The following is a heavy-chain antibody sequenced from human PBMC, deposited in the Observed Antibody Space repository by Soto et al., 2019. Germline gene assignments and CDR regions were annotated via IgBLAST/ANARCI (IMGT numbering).Heavy chain of an antibody. CDR2: INPNSGGT. J-gene: IGHJ6*02. V-gene: IGHV1-2*04. Sequence: ASVKVSCKASGYTFTGYYMHWVRQAPGQGLEWMGWINPNSGGTNYAQKFQGWVTMTRDTSISTASMELSRLRPDGTAVYYCATGSAAGPGPYYYYGMDVWGQGTTVTVSS. CDR3: ATGSAAGPGPYYYYGMDV. D-gene: IGHD6-13*01. CDR1: GYTFTGYY.